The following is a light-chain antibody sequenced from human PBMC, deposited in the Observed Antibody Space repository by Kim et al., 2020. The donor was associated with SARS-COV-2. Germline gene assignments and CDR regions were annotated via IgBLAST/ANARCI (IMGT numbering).Light chain of an antibody. CDR2: KIS. Sequence: TQSPLYLSVTLGQPASISCRSNQGLVHSDGKTYLHWFQQRPGQSPRRLINKISNRDSGVPDRFSGSGSGTDFTLKISRVEAEDVGIYYCMQGTDWPRTFGQGTKVDIK. V-gene: IGKV2-30*02. CDR1: QGLVHSDGKTY. J-gene: IGKJ1*01. CDR3: MQGTDWPRT.